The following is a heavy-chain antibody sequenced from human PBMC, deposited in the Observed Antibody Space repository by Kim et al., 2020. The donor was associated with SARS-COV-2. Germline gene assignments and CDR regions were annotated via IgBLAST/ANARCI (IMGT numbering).Heavy chain of an antibody. V-gene: IGHV1-46*01. CDR1: GYTFTSYY. CDR3: ARTNYYDSSGYYQPHPYYFDY. J-gene: IGHJ4*02. Sequence: ASVKVSCKASGYTFTSYYMHWVRQAPGQGLEWMGIINPSGGSTSYAQKFQGRVTMTRDTSTSTVYMELSSLRSEDTAVYYCARTNYYDSSGYYQPHPYYFDYWGQGTLVTVSS. CDR2: INPSGGST. D-gene: IGHD3-22*01.